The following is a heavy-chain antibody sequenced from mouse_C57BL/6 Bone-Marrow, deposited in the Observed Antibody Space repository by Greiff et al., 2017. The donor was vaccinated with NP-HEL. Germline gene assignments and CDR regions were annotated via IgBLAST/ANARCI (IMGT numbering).Heavy chain of an antibody. CDR1: GFTFSDYY. V-gene: IGHV5-12*01. CDR3: ARGGNYDAMDY. J-gene: IGHJ4*01. CDR2: ISNGGGST. D-gene: IGHD2-1*01. Sequence: EVQRVESGGGLVQPGGSLKLSCAASGFTFSDYYMYWVRQTPEKRLEWVAYISNGGGSTYYPDTVKGRFTISRDNAKNTLYLQMSRLKSEDTAMYYCARGGNYDAMDYWGQGTSVTVSS.